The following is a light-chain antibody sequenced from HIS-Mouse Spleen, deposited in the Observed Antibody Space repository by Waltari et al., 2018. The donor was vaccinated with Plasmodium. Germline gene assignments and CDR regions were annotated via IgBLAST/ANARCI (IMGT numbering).Light chain of an antibody. CDR2: AAS. Sequence: DIQLTQSPSFMSASVGDRVTITCRASPGISSYFAWYQQKPGKAPKLLIYAASTLQSGVPSRFSGSGSGTEFTLTISSLQPEDFATYYCQQRNSYPYTFGQGTKLEIK. CDR3: QQRNSYPYT. V-gene: IGKV1-9*01. CDR1: PGISSY. J-gene: IGKJ2*01.